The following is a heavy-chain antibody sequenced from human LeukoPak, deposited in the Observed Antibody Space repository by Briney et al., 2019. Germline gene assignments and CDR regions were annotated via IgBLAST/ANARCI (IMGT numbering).Heavy chain of an antibody. CDR1: GFTFSSYA. CDR2: ISGSGGST. D-gene: IGHD1-26*01. Sequence: GGSLRLSCAASGFTFSSYAMSWVRQAPGKGLEWVSAISGSGGSTYHVDSVKGQFTISRDNSKNTLYLQMNSLRAEDTAVYYCSAAGATWADFDYWGQGTLVTVSS. V-gene: IGHV3-23*01. CDR3: SAAGATWADFDY. J-gene: IGHJ4*02.